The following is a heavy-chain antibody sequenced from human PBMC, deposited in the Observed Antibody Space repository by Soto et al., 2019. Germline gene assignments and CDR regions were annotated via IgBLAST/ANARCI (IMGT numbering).Heavy chain of an antibody. CDR2: ISQTGAYT. D-gene: IGHD1-1*01. V-gene: IGHV3-11*06. CDR1: GFTFSDYY. J-gene: IGHJ4*02. Sequence: QVQLVESGGALVKPGGSLRLSCGASGFTFSDYYISWVRQAPGRGLEWLSYISQTGAYTNYADSVRGRFTISRDNAKNSLYLQMNSLRAEDTAVYYCTSAERGKTGVRVWGQGTLVTVSS. CDR3: TSAERGKTGVRV.